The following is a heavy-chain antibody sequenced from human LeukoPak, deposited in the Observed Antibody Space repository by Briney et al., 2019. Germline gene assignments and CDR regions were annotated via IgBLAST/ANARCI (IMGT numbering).Heavy chain of an antibody. CDR3: AKGGSSWPRYYFDS. CDR1: GFTFRTYG. V-gene: IGHV3-30*18. D-gene: IGHD6-13*01. Sequence: PGGSLRLSCAASGFTFRTYGMHWVRQAPGKGLEWVAVISYDGSNQYNTDSVKGRFTISRDNSKNTLYLQMNSLRDDDTAVYYCAKGGSSWPRYYFDSWGQGTLVTVSS. CDR2: ISYDGSNQ. J-gene: IGHJ4*02.